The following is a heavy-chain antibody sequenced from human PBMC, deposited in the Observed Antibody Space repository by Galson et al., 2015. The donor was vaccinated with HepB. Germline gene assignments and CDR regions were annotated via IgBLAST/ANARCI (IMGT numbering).Heavy chain of an antibody. CDR2: ISSSSSYI. Sequence: SLRLSCAASGFTFSSYSMNWVRQAPGKGLEWVSSISSSSSYIYYADSVKGRFTISRDNAKNSLYLQMNSLRAEDTAVYYCARGFVGQAAFDYWGQGTLVTVSS. CDR3: ARGFVGQAAFDY. D-gene: IGHD3-10*01. J-gene: IGHJ4*02. CDR1: GFTFSSYS. V-gene: IGHV3-21*01.